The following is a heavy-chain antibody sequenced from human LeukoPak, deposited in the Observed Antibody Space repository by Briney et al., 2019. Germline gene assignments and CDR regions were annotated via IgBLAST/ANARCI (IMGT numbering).Heavy chain of an antibody. J-gene: IGHJ3*02. CDR2: IKHSGST. CDR3: ARCGSRRRGYSYGYPIAFDI. Sequence: PSETLSLTCAVYGGSFSGYYWSWIRQPPGKGLEWIGEIKHSGSTNYNPSLKSRVTISVDTSKNQFSLKLSSVTAADTAVYYCARCGSRRRGYSYGYPIAFDIWGQGTMVTVSS. V-gene: IGHV4-34*01. D-gene: IGHD5-18*01. CDR1: GGSFSGYY.